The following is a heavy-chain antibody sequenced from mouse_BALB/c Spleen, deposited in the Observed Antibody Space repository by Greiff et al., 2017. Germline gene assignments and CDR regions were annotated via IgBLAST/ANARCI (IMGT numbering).Heavy chain of an antibody. J-gene: IGHJ4*01. CDR1: GFNIKDTY. Sequence: VHVKQSGAELVKPGASVKLSCTASGFNIKDTYMHWVKQRPEQGLEWIGRIDPANGNTKYDPKFQGKATITADTSSNTAYLQLSSLTSEDTAVYYCARGSSYVDYWGQGTSVTVSS. D-gene: IGHD1-1*01. V-gene: IGHV14-3*02. CDR3: ARGSSYVDY. CDR2: IDPANGNT.